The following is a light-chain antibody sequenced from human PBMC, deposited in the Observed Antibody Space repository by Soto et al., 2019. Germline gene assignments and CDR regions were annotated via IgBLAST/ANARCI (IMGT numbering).Light chain of an antibody. J-gene: IGLJ1*01. CDR2: SDD. CDR1: SSNIGSYP. V-gene: IGLV1-47*02. CDR3: AAWDASLSGHV. Sequence: QSVLTQSPSASGTPGQRVTISFYGSSSNIGSYPVYWYQQLPGTAPKLLINSDDQRPSGVPDRFSASKSGTSASLAISGLRSEDEADYYCAAWDASLSGHVFGAGTRSPS.